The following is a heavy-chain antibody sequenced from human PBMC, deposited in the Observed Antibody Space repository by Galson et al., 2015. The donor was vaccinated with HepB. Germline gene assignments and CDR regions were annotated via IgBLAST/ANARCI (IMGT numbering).Heavy chain of an antibody. CDR3: ARVKAAAVPDYYFDY. J-gene: IGHJ4*02. D-gene: IGHD6-13*01. CDR2: INAGNGNT. CDR1: GYTFTSYA. V-gene: IGHV1-3*01. Sequence: SVKVSCKASGYTFTSYAMHWVRQAPGQRLEWMGWINAGNGNTKYSQKFQGRVTITRDTSASTAYMELSSLRSEDTAVYYCARVKAAAVPDYYFDYWGQGTLVTVSS.